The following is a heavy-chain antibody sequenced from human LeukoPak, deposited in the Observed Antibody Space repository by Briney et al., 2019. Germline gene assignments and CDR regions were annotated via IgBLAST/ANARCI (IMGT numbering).Heavy chain of an antibody. CDR3: ARRRSSGWYSLDAFDI. D-gene: IGHD6-19*01. V-gene: IGHV5-51*01. Sequence: PGESLKISCKGSGYSFTSHWIGWVRRMPGKGLEWMGIIYPGDSDIRYSPSFQGQVTISADKSTSTADLQWNTLKASDTAMYYCARRRSSGWYSLDAFDIWGQGTMVTVSS. J-gene: IGHJ3*02. CDR2: IYPGDSDI. CDR1: GYSFTSHW.